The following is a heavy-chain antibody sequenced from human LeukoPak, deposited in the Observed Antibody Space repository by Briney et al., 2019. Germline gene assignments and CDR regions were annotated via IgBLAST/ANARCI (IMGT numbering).Heavy chain of an antibody. J-gene: IGHJ4*02. CDR3: VGGLGWLSFDC. D-gene: IGHD6-19*01. V-gene: IGHV4-59*01. Sequence: SETLSLTCTVSGGSISSYYLSWMRQPPGKGLEWIGYIYYTGNTNYNPSLKSRVAMSVDTSKNHFSLNLSSVTAADTAVYYCVGGLGWLSFDCWGQGTLVTVSS. CDR2: IYYTGNT. CDR1: GGSISSYY.